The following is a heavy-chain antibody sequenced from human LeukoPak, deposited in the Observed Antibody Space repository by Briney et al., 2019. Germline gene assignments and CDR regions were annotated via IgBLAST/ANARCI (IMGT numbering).Heavy chain of an antibody. CDR2: IYYSGST. CDR1: GGSISSGDYY. D-gene: IGHD1-1*01. V-gene: IGHV4-31*03. CDR3: ASPSRGYGYFDY. Sequence: TSQTLSLTCTVSGGSISSGDYYWSWIRQHPGKGLEWIGYIYYSGSTYYNPSLKSRVTISVDTSKNQFSLKLSSVTAADTAVYYCASPSRGYGYFDYWGQGTLVTVSS. J-gene: IGHJ4*02.